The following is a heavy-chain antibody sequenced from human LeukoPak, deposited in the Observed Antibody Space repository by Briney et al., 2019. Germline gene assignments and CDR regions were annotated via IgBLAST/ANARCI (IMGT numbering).Heavy chain of an antibody. CDR2: INHNGNVN. CDR1: GFTLSIYW. V-gene: IGHV3-7*03. Sequence: GGSLRLSCAASGFTLSIYWMSWVRQAPGKGLEWVASINHNGNVNYYVDSVKGRFTISRDNAKNSLYLQMSNLRAEDTAVYFCARGGGLDVWGQGATVTVSS. CDR3: ARGGGLDV. D-gene: IGHD3-16*01. J-gene: IGHJ6*02.